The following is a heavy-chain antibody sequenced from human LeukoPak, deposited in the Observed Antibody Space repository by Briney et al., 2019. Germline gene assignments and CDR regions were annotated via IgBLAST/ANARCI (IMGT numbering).Heavy chain of an antibody. J-gene: IGHJ4*02. CDR1: EFTLSRYW. D-gene: IGHD2-2*01. CDR2: INQDGSEK. Sequence: GGSLRLSCAASEFTLSRYWMSWVRQAPGKGLEWVANINQDGSEKNYVDSVKGRFTISRDNAKNSLCLQMNSLRAEDTAVYYCARAYQTDYWGQGTLVTVSS. CDR3: ARAYQTDY. V-gene: IGHV3-7*05.